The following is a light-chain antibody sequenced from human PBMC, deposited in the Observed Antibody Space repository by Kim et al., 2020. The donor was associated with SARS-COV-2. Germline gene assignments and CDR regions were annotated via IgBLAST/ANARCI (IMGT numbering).Light chain of an antibody. CDR2: AAS. CDR3: QQSHTAPLLT. V-gene: IGKV1-39*01. Sequence: DIQMTQSPSSLAASVGDRVTIICRASQSINTYLNWYQQKPDKAPKLLIYAASTLQSGVPSRFSGSGSGTDFTITISSLQPEDFATYYCQQSHTAPLLTFGGGTKVDIK. CDR1: QSINTY. J-gene: IGKJ4*01.